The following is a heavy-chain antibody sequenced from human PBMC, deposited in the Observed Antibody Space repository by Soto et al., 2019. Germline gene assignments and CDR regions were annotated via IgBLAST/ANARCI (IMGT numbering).Heavy chain of an antibody. D-gene: IGHD6-19*01. CDR2: IIPILGIA. V-gene: IGHV1-69*02. Sequence: QVQLVQSGAEVKKPGSSVKVSCKASGGTFSSYTISWVRQSPGQGLEWMGRIIPILGIANYAQKFQGRVTITADKSTSTAYMELSSLRSEDTAVYYCATPHSSGREECWGQGTLVTVSS. CDR1: GGTFSSYT. J-gene: IGHJ4*02. CDR3: ATPHSSGREEC.